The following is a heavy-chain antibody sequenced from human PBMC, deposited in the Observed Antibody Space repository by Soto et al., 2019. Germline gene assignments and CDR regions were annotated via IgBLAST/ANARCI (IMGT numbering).Heavy chain of an antibody. D-gene: IGHD2-2*01. CDR3: ARGLVVVPAAMGDAFDI. CDR2: INPNSGGT. V-gene: IGHV1-2*04. Sequence: QVQLVQSGAEVKKPGASVKVSCKASGYTFTGYYMHWVRQAPGQGLEWMGWINPNSGGTNYAQKFQGWVTMTRDTSISTAYMELSRLRSDGTAVYYCARGLVVVPAAMGDAFDIWGQGTMVTVSS. J-gene: IGHJ3*02. CDR1: GYTFTGYY.